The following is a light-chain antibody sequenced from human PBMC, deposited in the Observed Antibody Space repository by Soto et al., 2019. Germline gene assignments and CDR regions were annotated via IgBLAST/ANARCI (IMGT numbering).Light chain of an antibody. CDR3: HQYVSYHLFA. Sequence: EIVLTQSPGTLSLSPGERATLSCRASQSVSSTYLAWYQQKPGQAPRLLIYGASSRATGIPDSFSGSVSGTDFTLTISRLEPEDFAVYYCHQYVSYHLFAFGPGTKVEI. J-gene: IGKJ3*01. CDR1: QSVSSTY. V-gene: IGKV3-20*01. CDR2: GAS.